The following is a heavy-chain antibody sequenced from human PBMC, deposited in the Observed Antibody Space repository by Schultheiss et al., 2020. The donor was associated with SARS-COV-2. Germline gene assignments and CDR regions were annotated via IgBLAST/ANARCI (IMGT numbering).Heavy chain of an antibody. J-gene: IGHJ4*02. CDR2: IYYSGST. CDR3: ARGGPGEGSTGAIGDY. D-gene: IGHD3-10*01. CDR1: GGSISSSSYY. V-gene: IGHV4-61*05. Sequence: SQTLSLTCTVSGGSISSSSYYWGWIRQPPGKGLEWIGYIYYSGSTNYNPSLKSRVTISIDTSNNQFSLKLTSVTAADTAVYYCARGGPGEGSTGAIGDYWGQGTLVTVSS.